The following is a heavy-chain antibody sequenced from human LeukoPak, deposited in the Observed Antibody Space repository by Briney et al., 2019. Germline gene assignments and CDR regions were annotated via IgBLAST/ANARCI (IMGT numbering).Heavy chain of an antibody. J-gene: IGHJ4*02. V-gene: IGHV1-69*05. CDR2: IIPIFGTA. CDR1: GGTFSSYA. CDR3: ARSDSGSWYETDY. Sequence: ASVKVSCKASGGTFSSYAISWVRQAPGQGHEWMGGIIPIFGTANYAQKFQGRVTITTDESTSTAYMELSSLRSEDTAVYCCARSDSGSWYETDYWGQGTMVTVSS. D-gene: IGHD6-13*01.